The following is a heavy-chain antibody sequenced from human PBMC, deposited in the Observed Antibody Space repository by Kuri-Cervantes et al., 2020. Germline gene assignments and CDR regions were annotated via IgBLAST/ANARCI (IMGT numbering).Heavy chain of an antibody. CDR1: GYTFTSYG. V-gene: IGHV1-18*01. CDR3: ARNPYGTGWFDP. J-gene: IGHJ5*02. Sequence: ASVKVSCKASGYTFTSYGISWVRQAPGQGLEWMGWMSPSNGNTGYAQKFQGRVSMTRDMSTGTAYMDLSSLTSDDTAVYHCARNPYGTGWFDPWGQGTQVTVSS. D-gene: IGHD1-1*01. CDR2: MSPSNGNT.